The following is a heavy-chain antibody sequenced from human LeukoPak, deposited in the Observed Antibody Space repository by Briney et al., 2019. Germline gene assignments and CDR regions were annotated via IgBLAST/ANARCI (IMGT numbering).Heavy chain of an antibody. V-gene: IGHV3-21*04. J-gene: IGHJ6*02. CDR2: ISSSSSYI. Sequence: GGSLRLSCAASGFTFSSYSMNWVRQAPGKGLEWVSSISSSSSYIYYADSVKGRFTISRDNAKNSLYLQMNSLRAEDTAVYYCARVSLGSSSWTYYYYYGMDVWGQGTTVTVSS. CDR1: GFTFSSYS. D-gene: IGHD6-13*01. CDR3: ARVSLGSSSWTYYYYYGMDV.